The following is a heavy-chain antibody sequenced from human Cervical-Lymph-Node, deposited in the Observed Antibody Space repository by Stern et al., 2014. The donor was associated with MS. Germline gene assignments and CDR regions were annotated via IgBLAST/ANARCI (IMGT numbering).Heavy chain of an antibody. V-gene: IGHV4-59*01. CDR2: IHYSGST. CDR3: ARGRMYHFDS. D-gene: IGHD2-8*01. Sequence: QVKLQESGPGVVKPSESLSLTCNVSGGSITSYYCSWIRKSPGKGLEWIGYIHYSGSTAYNPSLKSRVTISVDSSKNQFSLRLSSATAADTTVYYCARGRMYHFDSWGQGTLVTVSS. J-gene: IGHJ4*02. CDR1: GGSITSYY.